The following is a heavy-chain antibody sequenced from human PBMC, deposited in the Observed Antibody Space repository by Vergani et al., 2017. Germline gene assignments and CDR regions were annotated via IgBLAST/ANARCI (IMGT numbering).Heavy chain of an antibody. D-gene: IGHD5-12*01. CDR3: ARDLRLLYNRFDP. CDR2: ITSSSSYS. CDR1: GFTFSSYT. J-gene: IGHJ5*02. V-gene: IGHV3-21*01. Sequence: EVQLVESGGGLVKPGGSLRLSCAASGFTFSSYTMNWVRQAPGKGLEWVSSITSSSSYSYYADSVKGRFTISRDNAKNSLYLQVNSLRAEDTGVYYCARDLRLLYNRFDPWGQGTLVTVSS.